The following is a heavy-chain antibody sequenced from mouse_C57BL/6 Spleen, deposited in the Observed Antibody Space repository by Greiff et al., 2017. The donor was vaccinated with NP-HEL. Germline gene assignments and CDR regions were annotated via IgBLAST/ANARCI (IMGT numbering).Heavy chain of an antibody. CDR1: GYTFTSYW. J-gene: IGHJ3*01. D-gene: IGHD1-1*01. Sequence: VQLQQPGAELVKPGASVKLSCKASGYTFTSYWMHWVKQRPGRGLGWIGRIDPNSGGTKYNEKFKSKATLTVDKPSSTAYMQLSSLTSEDSAVYYCARVTYYYGSSGLAYWGQGTLVTVSA. CDR2: IDPNSGGT. CDR3: ARVTYYYGSSGLAY. V-gene: IGHV1-72*01.